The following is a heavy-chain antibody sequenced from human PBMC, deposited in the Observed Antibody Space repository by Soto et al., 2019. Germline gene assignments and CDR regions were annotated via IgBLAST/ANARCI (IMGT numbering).Heavy chain of an antibody. CDR3: AREEGQLNRGPYFHYYYGMDV. J-gene: IGHJ6*02. V-gene: IGHV4-31*03. Sequence: QVQLQESGPGLVKPSQTLSLTCTVSGGSISSGGYYWSWIRQHPGKGLEWIGYIYYSGSTYYNPSLKSRVTISVDTSKNQFSLKVSSVTAADTAVYYCAREEGQLNRGPYFHYYYGMDVWGQGTTVTVSS. CDR1: GGSISSGGYY. CDR2: IYYSGST. D-gene: IGHD2-2*01.